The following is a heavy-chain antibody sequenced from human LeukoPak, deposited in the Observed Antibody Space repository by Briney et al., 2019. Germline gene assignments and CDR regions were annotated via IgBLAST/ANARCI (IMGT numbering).Heavy chain of an antibody. CDR3: ARDRDDYGDYVHWYFDL. J-gene: IGHJ2*01. V-gene: IGHV1-18*01. Sequence: ASVKVSCKASGYTFTSYGISWVRQAPGQGLEWMGWISAYNGNTNYAQKLQGRVTMTTDTSTSTAYMELRSLRSDDTAVYYCARDRDDYGDYVHWYFDLWGRGTLVTVSS. CDR1: GYTFTSYG. D-gene: IGHD4-17*01. CDR2: ISAYNGNT.